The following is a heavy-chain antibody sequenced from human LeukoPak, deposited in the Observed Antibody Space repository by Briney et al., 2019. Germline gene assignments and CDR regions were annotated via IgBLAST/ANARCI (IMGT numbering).Heavy chain of an antibody. V-gene: IGHV3-7*01. CDR2: IKPDGSEK. Sequence: GGSLRLSCAASGFTFSSYSMNWVRQAPGKGLEWVANIKPDGSEKYYVDSVKGRFTISRDNAKNSLYLQMDSLRAEDTAVYYCARDESFAGDYPYWGQGTRVTVSS. J-gene: IGHJ4*02. CDR3: ARDESFAGDYPY. D-gene: IGHD4-17*01. CDR1: GFTFSSYS.